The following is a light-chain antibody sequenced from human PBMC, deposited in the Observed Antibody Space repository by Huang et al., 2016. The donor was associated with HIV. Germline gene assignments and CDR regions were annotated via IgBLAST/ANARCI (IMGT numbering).Light chain of an antibody. CDR2: GAS. CDR3: HQYGSPPFT. Sequence: EIVLTQSPGTLSLSPGERATLSCRASQSISSSSLAWYLQKPGQAPTLLIHGASTRAPDIPDRFSGSGSVTDFTLTISRLEPEDFAVYYCHQYGSPPFTFGPGTKVDIK. V-gene: IGKV3-20*01. CDR1: QSISSSS. J-gene: IGKJ3*01.